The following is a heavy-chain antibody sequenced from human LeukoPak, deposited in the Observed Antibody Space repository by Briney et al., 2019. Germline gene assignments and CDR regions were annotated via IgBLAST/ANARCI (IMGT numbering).Heavy chain of an antibody. Sequence: RSSETLSLTCTVSGGSISSSSYYWGWIRQPPGKGLEWIGSIYYSRSTYYNPSLKSRVTISVDTSKNQFSLKLSSVTAADTAVYHCARKAYSYGYALDSWGQGTLVTVSS. CDR2: IYYSRST. CDR1: GGSISSSSYY. J-gene: IGHJ4*02. V-gene: IGHV4-39*01. CDR3: ARKAYSYGYALDS. D-gene: IGHD5-18*01.